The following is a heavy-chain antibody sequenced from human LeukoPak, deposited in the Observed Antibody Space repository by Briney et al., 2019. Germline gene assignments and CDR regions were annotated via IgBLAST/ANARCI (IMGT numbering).Heavy chain of an antibody. Sequence: GAAVKVSRTTSVYTFTAYYIHWVCQAPGHGLEWMGWISAYNGNTKYAQKLQGRVTMTTDTSTSTASMELRSLTYDDTAVYYCARGNSGWYGEPGWLYYYYMDVWGQGTTVTISS. CDR2: ISAYNGNT. D-gene: IGHD6-19*01. V-gene: IGHV1-18*04. CDR3: ARGNSGWYGEPGWLYYYYMDV. J-gene: IGHJ6*03. CDR1: VYTFTAYY.